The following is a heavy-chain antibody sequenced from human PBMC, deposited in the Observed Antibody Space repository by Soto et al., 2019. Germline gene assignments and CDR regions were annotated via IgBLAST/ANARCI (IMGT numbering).Heavy chain of an antibody. Sequence: QLQLQESGPGLVKPSETLSLTYSVSGDSINSDKYYWGWIRQPPGKGLEWIGSIYYRGNTYYNPSLQTRVTISLDKSMSQFSLKLNSVTAADSAVSFCARLEGLATISYHFDFSGQGALVTVSS. CDR2: IYYRGNT. CDR3: ARLEGLATISYHFDF. J-gene: IGHJ4*02. D-gene: IGHD3-9*01. V-gene: IGHV4-39*01. CDR1: GDSINSDKYY.